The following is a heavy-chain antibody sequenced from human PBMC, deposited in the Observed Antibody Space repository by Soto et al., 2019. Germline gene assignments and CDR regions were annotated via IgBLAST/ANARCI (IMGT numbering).Heavy chain of an antibody. Sequence: TLSLTCTVSGGSSSSGGYYWSWIRQHPGKGLEWIGYIYYSGNTNYNPSLKSRVIMSVDTSKNQFSLKLTSVTAADTAVYYCASFVGLLWGGVSPAESWGSYYFDNWGQGTLVTVSS. J-gene: IGHJ4*02. D-gene: IGHD2-8*01. CDR1: GGSSSSGGYY. CDR3: ASFVGLLWGGVSPAESWGSYYFDN. V-gene: IGHV4-30-4*08. CDR2: IYYSGNT.